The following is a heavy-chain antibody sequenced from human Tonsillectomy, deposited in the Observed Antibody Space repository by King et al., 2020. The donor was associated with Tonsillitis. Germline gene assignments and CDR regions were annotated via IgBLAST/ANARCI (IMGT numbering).Heavy chain of an antibody. Sequence: VQLVESGAEVKKPGESLTISCKDSGYSFTSYWINWVRQMPGKGLEWMGRIAPSDSYTNYSPSFQGHVTISADKSTSTSYLQWSSLKASDTAMYYCARDRSRFDWSSYGMDVWGQGTTVTVSS. V-gene: IGHV5-10-1*03. CDR2: IAPSDSYT. J-gene: IGHJ6*01. CDR3: ARDRSRFDWSSYGMDV. D-gene: IGHD3-9*01. CDR1: GYSFTSYW.